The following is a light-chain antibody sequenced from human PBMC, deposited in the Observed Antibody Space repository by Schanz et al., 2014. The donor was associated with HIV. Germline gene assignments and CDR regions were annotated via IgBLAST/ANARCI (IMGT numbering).Light chain of an antibody. J-gene: IGLJ3*02. CDR1: SSDVGGDNF. Sequence: QSALTQPASVSGSPGQSISISCAGTSSDVGGDNFVSWYQQHPGRAPKLLVYDVTNRPSGVSSRFSGSKSGNTASLTISGLQPEDEADYYCSSYAGSRVFGGGTKLTVL. CDR3: SSYAGSRV. CDR2: DVT. V-gene: IGLV2-14*03.